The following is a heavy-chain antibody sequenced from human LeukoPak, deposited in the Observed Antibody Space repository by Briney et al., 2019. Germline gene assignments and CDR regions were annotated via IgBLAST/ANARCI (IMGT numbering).Heavy chain of an antibody. D-gene: IGHD3-22*01. CDR1: GGTFSSYA. V-gene: IGHV1-69*06. Sequence: SVKVSCKASGGTFSSYAISWVRQAPGQGLEWMGGIIPIFGTANYAQKFQGRVTITADKSTGTAYMELSSLRSEDTAVYYCAGDRTLYYYDSSGYLSVDAFDIWGQGTMVTVSS. J-gene: IGHJ3*02. CDR3: AGDRTLYYYDSSGYLSVDAFDI. CDR2: IIPIFGTA.